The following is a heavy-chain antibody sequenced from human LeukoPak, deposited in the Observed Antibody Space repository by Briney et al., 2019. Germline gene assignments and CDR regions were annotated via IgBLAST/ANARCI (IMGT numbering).Heavy chain of an antibody. CDR1: GHTFTSYG. V-gene: IGHV1-18*01. Sequence: ASVKVSCKASGHTFTSYGISWVRQAPGQGLEWMGWISAYNGNTNYAQKLQGRVTMTTDTSTSTAYMELRSLRSDDTAAYYCARSSTGSGYYYPYFDYWGQGTLVTVSS. CDR3: ARSSTGSGYYYPYFDY. D-gene: IGHD3-22*01. CDR2: ISAYNGNT. J-gene: IGHJ4*02.